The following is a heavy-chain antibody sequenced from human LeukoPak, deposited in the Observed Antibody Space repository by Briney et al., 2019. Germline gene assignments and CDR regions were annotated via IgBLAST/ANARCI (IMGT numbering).Heavy chain of an antibody. V-gene: IGHV5-51*01. CDR2: IYPDDSDT. Sequence: GQPLKISCKGSGYSFTTYWSGWLRQMPGKGLEWMGIIYPDDSDTRYSPSFQGHATISADKSLSTDYLQWNSLKASDTAMYYCARPGIAGRLEYFQHWGQGSMVTVSS. CDR3: ARPGIAGRLEYFQH. D-gene: IGHD6-6*01. J-gene: IGHJ1*01. CDR1: GYSFTTYW.